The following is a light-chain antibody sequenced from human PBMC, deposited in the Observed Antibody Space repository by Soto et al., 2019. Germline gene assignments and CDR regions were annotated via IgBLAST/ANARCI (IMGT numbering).Light chain of an antibody. CDR1: QSVSNNY. Sequence: EVVLTQSPGTLSLSPGERATLSCRASQSVSNNYFAWYQQKPGQAPRLLIFGSSDRATGIPDRFSGSGSGTGFTLTISRLEPEDFAVYYCQQYGSSPPYTFGQGTKLESK. V-gene: IGKV3-20*01. CDR2: GSS. J-gene: IGKJ2*01. CDR3: QQYGSSPPYT.